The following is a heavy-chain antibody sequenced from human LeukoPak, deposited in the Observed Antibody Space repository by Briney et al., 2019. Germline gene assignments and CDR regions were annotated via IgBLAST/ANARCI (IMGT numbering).Heavy chain of an antibody. CDR1: GLTFSSYA. Sequence: GGSLRLSCAASGLTFSSYAMNWVRQAPGKGLEWGAVISYDGSNKYYADSVRGRFTISRDNSKNTLYLQMNSLRAEDTAVYYCARGGSSGRYYTSFDYWGLGTLVTVSS. CDR3: ARGGSSGRYYTSFDY. CDR2: ISYDGSNK. D-gene: IGHD1-26*01. V-gene: IGHV3-30*04. J-gene: IGHJ4*02.